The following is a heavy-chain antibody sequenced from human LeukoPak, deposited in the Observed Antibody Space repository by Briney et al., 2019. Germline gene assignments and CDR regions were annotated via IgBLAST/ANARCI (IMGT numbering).Heavy chain of an antibody. CDR2: INPNSGGT. V-gene: IGHV1-2*02. CDR3: SKDSSGDY. CDR1: GYTYTGYY. Sequence: SSVNVSCKASGYTYTGYYIQAVRQAPGQGLEWMGWINPNSGGTNYARKFQGRGTMIRDKSISTALIALISVISDDTAVDYCSKDSSGDYWGQGTLVTVSS. D-gene: IGHD6-19*01. J-gene: IGHJ4*02.